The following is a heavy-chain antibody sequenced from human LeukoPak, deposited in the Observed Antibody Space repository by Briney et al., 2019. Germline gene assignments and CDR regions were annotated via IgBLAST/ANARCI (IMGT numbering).Heavy chain of an antibody. CDR1: GYTFTGYY. V-gene: IGHV1-2*02. CDR3: ARARVGEVFDY. J-gene: IGHJ4*02. D-gene: IGHD4-17*01. Sequence: GASVKVSCKASGYTFTGYYMHWVRQAPGQGLEWMGWINPNSGGTNYAQKFQGRVTMTRDTSISTAYMELSRLKFDDTAVYYCARARVGEVFDYWGQGTLVTVSS. CDR2: INPNSGGT.